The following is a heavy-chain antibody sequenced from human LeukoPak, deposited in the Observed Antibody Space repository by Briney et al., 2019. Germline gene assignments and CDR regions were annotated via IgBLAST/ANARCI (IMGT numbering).Heavy chain of an antibody. D-gene: IGHD1-26*01. J-gene: IGHJ6*03. CDR1: GFTFSSYE. V-gene: IGHV3-48*03. CDR2: ISSSGSTI. CDR3: ARDPYSGSYGDSYYYYMDV. Sequence: GGSLRLSCAASGFTFSSYEMNWVRQAPGKGLEWVSYISSSGSTIYYADSVKGRFTISRDNAKNSLYLQMNSLRVEDTAVYYCARDPYSGSYGDSYYYYMDVWGKGTTVTISS.